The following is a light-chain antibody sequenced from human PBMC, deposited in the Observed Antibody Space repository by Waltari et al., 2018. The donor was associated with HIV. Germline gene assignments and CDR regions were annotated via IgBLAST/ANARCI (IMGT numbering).Light chain of an antibody. Sequence: QSALTQPASVSVSPGQSITISCTGTSSDVGGYNYVSWDQQHPGKAPKLMIYDVSNRPSGVSNRFSGSKSGNTASLTISGLQAEDEADYYCSSYTSSSTVVFGGGTKLTVL. CDR2: DVS. J-gene: IGLJ2*01. CDR3: SSYTSSSTVV. V-gene: IGLV2-14*01. CDR1: SSDVGGYNY.